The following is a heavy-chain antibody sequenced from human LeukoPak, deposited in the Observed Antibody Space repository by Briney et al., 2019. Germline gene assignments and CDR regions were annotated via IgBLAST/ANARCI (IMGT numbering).Heavy chain of an antibody. CDR3: ANSRGDSGYDLYYYYYYMDV. V-gene: IGHV3-74*01. D-gene: IGHD5-12*01. J-gene: IGHJ6*03. CDR1: GFTFSAYW. CDR2: INNDGTAT. Sequence: GGSLRLSCAASGFTFSAYWMHWVRQVPGKGLVWVSRINNDGTATFFADSVKGRFTISRDNSKNTLYLQMNSLRAEDTAVYYCANSRGDSGYDLYYYYYYMDVWGKGTTVTISS.